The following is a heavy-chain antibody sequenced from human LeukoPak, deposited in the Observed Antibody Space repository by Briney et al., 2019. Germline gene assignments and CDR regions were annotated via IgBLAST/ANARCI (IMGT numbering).Heavy chain of an antibody. J-gene: IGHJ4*02. V-gene: IGHV3-66*01. D-gene: IGHD2-2*01. CDR1: GFTVSSNY. Sequence: GGSLRLSCAASGFTVSSNYMSWVRQAPGKGLEWVSVLYSGGSTYYADSVKGRFTISRDNSKNTLYLQMNSLRAEDTAVYYCARDPGYCSSTSCYVDYWGQGTLVTVSS. CDR2: LYSGGST. CDR3: ARDPGYCSSTSCYVDY.